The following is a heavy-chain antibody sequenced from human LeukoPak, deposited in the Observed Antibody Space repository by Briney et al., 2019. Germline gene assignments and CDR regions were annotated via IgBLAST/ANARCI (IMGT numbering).Heavy chain of an antibody. J-gene: IGHJ3*02. CDR2: IYYSGST. V-gene: IGHV4-61*01. Sequence: TSETLSLTCTVSGYSISSGYYWGWIRQPPGKGLEWIGYIYYSGSTNYNPSLKSRVTISVDTSKNQFSLKLSSVTAADTAVYYCARAPEYYYPSQDAFDIWGQGTMVTVSS. CDR1: GYSISSGYY. CDR3: ARAPEYYYPSQDAFDI. D-gene: IGHD3-10*01.